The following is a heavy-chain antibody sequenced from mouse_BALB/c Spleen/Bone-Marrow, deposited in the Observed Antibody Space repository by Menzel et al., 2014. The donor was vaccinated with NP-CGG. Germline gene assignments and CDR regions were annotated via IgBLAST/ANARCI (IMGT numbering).Heavy chain of an antibody. CDR3: ASGVTTGWFVY. D-gene: IGHD2-2*01. CDR1: GYIFTSYW. V-gene: IGHV1-76*01. CDR2: IYPGSGST. Sequence: VQLQQSGAELVRPGASVKLSCKTSGYIFTSYWIHWVKQRSGQGLEWIARIYPGSGSTYYNEKFEGKATLTADKSSSTAYMQLSSLKSEDSAVYSCASGVTTGWFVYWGQGTLVTVSA. J-gene: IGHJ3*01.